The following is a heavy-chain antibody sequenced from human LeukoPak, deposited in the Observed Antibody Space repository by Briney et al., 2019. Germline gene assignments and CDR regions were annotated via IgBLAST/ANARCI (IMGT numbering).Heavy chain of an antibody. D-gene: IGHD2-8*01. J-gene: IGHJ6*02. CDR1: GYTFTGYY. CDR3: ARGGVALSYYGMDV. Sequence: ASVKVSCKASGYTFTGYYMHWVRQAPGQGLEWMGWINPNSGGTNYAQKFQGRVTMTRDTSISTAYMEPSRLRSDDTAVYYCARGGVALSYYGMDVWGQGTTVTVSS. CDR2: INPNSGGT. V-gene: IGHV1-2*02.